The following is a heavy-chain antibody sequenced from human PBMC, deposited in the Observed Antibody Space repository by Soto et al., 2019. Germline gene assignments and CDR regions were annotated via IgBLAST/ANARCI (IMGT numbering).Heavy chain of an antibody. CDR1: GGAISSSSYY. Sequence: SETLSRTCTVSGGAISSSSYYWGWIRQPPWNGLEWIGSIYYSGSTYYNPSLKSRVTISVDTSKNQFSLKLSSVTAADTAVYYCARQFPGSGYLSLGNAFDIWGQGTTVTVSS. CDR2: IYYSGST. CDR3: ARQFPGSGYLSLGNAFDI. V-gene: IGHV4-39*01. D-gene: IGHD3-22*01. J-gene: IGHJ3*02.